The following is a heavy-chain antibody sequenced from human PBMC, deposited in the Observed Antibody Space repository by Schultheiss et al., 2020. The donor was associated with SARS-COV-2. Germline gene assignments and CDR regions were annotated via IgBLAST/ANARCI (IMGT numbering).Heavy chain of an antibody. CDR1: GFTFSNAW. CDR2: IKTKTDGGTT. D-gene: IGHD3-22*01. CDR3: TTYYYDSSGYY. J-gene: IGHJ4*02. V-gene: IGHV3-15*01. Sequence: GESLKISCAASGFTFSNAWMSWVRQAPGKGLEWVGRIKTKTDGGTTDYAAPVKGRFTISRDDSKNTLYLQMNSLKTEDTAVYYCTTYYYDSSGYYWGQGTRVTVSS.